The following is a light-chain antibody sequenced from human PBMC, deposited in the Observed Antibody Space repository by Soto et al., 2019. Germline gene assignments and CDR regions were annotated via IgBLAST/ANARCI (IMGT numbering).Light chain of an antibody. J-gene: IGKJ1*01. CDR1: QSISTW. Sequence: DIQMTQSPATLSASVGDRVTITCRASQSISTWLAWYQQKPGKAPKLLIYDASSLESGVPSRFSGSVSGTEFTLTISSLQPDDFATYYCQQYKSYSTFGQGTKV. CDR2: DAS. CDR3: QQYKSYST. V-gene: IGKV1-5*01.